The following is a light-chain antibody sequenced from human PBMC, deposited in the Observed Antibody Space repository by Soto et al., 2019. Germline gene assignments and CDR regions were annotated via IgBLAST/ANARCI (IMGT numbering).Light chain of an antibody. V-gene: IGKV3-11*01. CDR2: GAS. CDR3: QQRSNWPPLT. Sequence: EIVLTQSPGTLSVSPGDRVTLSCSAGQSISINLAWYQHKPGQAPRLLIYGASSRATGIPNRFSGSGSGTDFTLTISSLEPEDFAVYYCQQRSNWPPLTFGGGTKVDIK. CDR1: QSISIN. J-gene: IGKJ4*01.